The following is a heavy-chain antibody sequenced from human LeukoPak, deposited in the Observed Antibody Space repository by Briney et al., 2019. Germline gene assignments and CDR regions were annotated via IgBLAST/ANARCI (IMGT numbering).Heavy chain of an antibody. V-gene: IGHV3-23*01. D-gene: IGHD6-13*01. CDR3: AGSSHYYYYMDV. J-gene: IGHJ6*03. CDR2: ISDSGGGT. CDR1: GFTFNTYA. Sequence: GGSLRLSCAASGFTFNTYAMSWVRQAPGKGLEWVSGISDSGGGTYYTDAVKGRFTISRDNSKNTLYLQMNSLRAEDTAVYYCAGSSHYYYYMDVWGKGTTVTVSS.